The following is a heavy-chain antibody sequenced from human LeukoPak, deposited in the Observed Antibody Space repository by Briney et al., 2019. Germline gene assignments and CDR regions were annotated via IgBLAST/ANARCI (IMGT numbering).Heavy chain of an antibody. Sequence: GGSLRLSCAASGFTFSSYEMNWVRQAPGKGLEWVSYISSSGSTIYYADSVKGRFTISRDNAKNSLYLQMNSLRAEDTAVYYCAKDPPDHYDSSGYFDYWGQGTLVTVSS. CDR1: GFTFSSYE. J-gene: IGHJ4*02. V-gene: IGHV3-48*03. CDR3: AKDPPDHYDSSGYFDY. CDR2: ISSSGSTI. D-gene: IGHD3-22*01.